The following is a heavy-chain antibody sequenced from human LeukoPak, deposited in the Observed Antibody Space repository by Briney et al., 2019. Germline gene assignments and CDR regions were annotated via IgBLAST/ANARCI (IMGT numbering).Heavy chain of an antibody. Sequence: SETLSLTCAVYGGSFSGYFWSWIRQPPGKGLGWIGEINHSGSTNYNPSLKSRVTISVDTSKNQFSLKLSSVTAADTAVYYCARLMIVVAPYYYCGMDVWGQGTTVTVSS. J-gene: IGHJ6*02. CDR3: ARLMIVVAPYYYCGMDV. CDR1: GGSFSGYF. D-gene: IGHD3-22*01. V-gene: IGHV4-34*01. CDR2: INHSGST.